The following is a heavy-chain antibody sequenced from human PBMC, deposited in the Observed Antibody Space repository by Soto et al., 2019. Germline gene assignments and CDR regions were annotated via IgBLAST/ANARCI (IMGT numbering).Heavy chain of an antibody. CDR1: GFTFSSYG. J-gene: IGHJ1*01. V-gene: IGHV3-30*18. CDR2: ISYDGSNK. CDR3: AKGHPSLYSSSPRTGFQH. D-gene: IGHD6-6*01. Sequence: PGGSLRLSCAASGFTFSSYGMHWVRQAPGKGLEWVAVISYDGSNKYYADSVKGRFTISRDNSKNTLYLQMNSLRAEDTAVYYCAKGHPSLYSSSPRTGFQHWGQGTLVTVSS.